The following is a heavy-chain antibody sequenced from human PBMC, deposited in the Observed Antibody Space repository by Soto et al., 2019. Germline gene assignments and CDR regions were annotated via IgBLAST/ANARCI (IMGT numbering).Heavy chain of an antibody. CDR1: GFTFPSSA. J-gene: IGHJ4*02. V-gene: IGHV1-58*01. CDR2: IVVGSGNT. D-gene: IGHD1-1*01. CDR3: AADDMTTFI. Sequence: SVKVSCKASGFTFPSSAVQWVRQARGQRLEWIGWIVVGSGNTHSAQKFQERVTFTRDMSTSTVYMELSSLKFEDTAVYYCAADDMTTFIWGQGTLVTVSS.